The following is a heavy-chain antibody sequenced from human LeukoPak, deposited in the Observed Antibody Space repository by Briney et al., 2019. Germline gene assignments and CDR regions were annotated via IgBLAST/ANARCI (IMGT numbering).Heavy chain of an antibody. Sequence: GGSLRLSCAASGFTFDDYAMHCVRHARGKGLECVSLITWDGASTYYADYVKGRFTISRNNSKNYLYLQMNSQRAEDTALYYCAKGTSSWHEFDSWGQGTLVTVSS. CDR3: AKGTSSWHEFDS. J-gene: IGHJ4*02. CDR1: GFTFDDYA. V-gene: IGHV3-43D*03. D-gene: IGHD6-13*01. CDR2: ITWDGAST.